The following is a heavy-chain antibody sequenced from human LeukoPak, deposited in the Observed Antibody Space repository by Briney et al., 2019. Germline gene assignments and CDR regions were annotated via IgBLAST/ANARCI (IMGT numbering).Heavy chain of an antibody. CDR3: ARDRPTLWFGEGNWFDP. CDR2: IHYTGST. CDR1: GGSITGHY. Sequence: SETLSLTCTVSGGSITGHYWSWIRQPPGKGLEWIGYIHYTGSTNYNPSLNSRITMSVDTPNNQFSLRLTSVTATDTAVYYCARDRPTLWFGEGNWFDPWGQGTLVTVSS. D-gene: IGHD3-10*01. J-gene: IGHJ5*02. V-gene: IGHV4-59*11.